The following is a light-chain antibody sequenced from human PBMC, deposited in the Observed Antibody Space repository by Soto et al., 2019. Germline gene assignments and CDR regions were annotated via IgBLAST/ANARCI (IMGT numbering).Light chain of an antibody. Sequence: EIVWTQSPGTLSLSPGERATLSCRSSQSVSSSYLAWYQQKPGQAPRLLIYDASNRATGIPDRFSGSGSGTDFTLTISRLEPEDFAVYYCQQYGNSPTFGQGTKVEIK. CDR1: QSVSSSY. V-gene: IGKV3-20*01. CDR3: QQYGNSPT. J-gene: IGKJ1*01. CDR2: DAS.